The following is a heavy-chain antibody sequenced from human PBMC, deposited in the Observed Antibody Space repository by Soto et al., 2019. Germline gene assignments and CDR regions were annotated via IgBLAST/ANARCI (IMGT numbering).Heavy chain of an antibody. V-gene: IGHV3-21*01. CDR2: ISSSSSYI. CDR3: ARDHSTDYYYYYGMDV. J-gene: IGHJ6*02. CDR1: GFTFSSYS. Sequence: GGSLRLSCAASGFTFSSYSMNWVRQAPGKGLEWVSSISSSSSYIYYADSVKGRFTISRDNAKNSLYLQMNSLRAEDTAVYYCARDHSTDYYYYYGMDVWGQGTTVTV.